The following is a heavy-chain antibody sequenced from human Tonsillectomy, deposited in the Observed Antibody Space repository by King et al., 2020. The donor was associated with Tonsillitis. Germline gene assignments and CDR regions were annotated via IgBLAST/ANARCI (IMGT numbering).Heavy chain of an antibody. J-gene: IGHJ4*02. CDR2: NTSSSNYI. CDR1: GFTFSSYS. D-gene: IGHD1-1*01. Sequence: VQLVESGGGLVKPGGSLRLSCAASGFTFSSYSMNWVRQAPGKGLEWVSFNTSSSNYIYYADSVKGRFTIPRDNAKNSLYLQMNSLRAEDTAVYYCARGSVVQRTIDCWGQGTLVTVSS. CDR3: ARGSVVQRTIDC. V-gene: IGHV3-21*01.